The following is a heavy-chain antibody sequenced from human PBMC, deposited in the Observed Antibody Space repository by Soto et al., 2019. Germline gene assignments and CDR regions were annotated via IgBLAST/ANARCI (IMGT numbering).Heavy chain of an antibody. CDR2: IYPGDSDT. CDR1: GYSFSTYW. Sequence: ESVTMSCKGSGYSFSTYWIALVRQMPGKGLEWMGIIYPGDSDTRYSLSLQGQVTISADKSISTAYLQWSSLKASDTAIYYCARRPPEGGTMDVWGQGTKVTVYS. CDR3: ARRPPEGGTMDV. V-gene: IGHV5-51*01. D-gene: IGHD3-16*01. J-gene: IGHJ6*02.